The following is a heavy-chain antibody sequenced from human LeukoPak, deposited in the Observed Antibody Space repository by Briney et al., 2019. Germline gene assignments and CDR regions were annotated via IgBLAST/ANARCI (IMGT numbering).Heavy chain of an antibody. V-gene: IGHV4-61*02. CDR2: IHTSGST. J-gene: IGHJ5*02. D-gene: IGHD4-17*01. CDR1: GGSISSGSYY. Sequence: MPSQTLSLTCTVSGGSISSGSYYWSWIRQPAGKGLEWIGRIHTSGSTNYNPSLKSRVTISVDTSKNQFSLKLSSVTAADTAVYYCARRGDYESGHNWFDPWGQGTLVTVSS. CDR3: ARRGDYESGHNWFDP.